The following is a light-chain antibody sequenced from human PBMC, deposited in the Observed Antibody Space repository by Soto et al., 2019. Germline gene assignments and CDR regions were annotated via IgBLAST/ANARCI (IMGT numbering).Light chain of an antibody. J-gene: IGKJ1*01. CDR2: KAS. Sequence: DIQMTQSPSTLSASVGDSVTITCRASQTISSWLAWYQQKPGKAPKLLIYKASTLKSGVPSRFSGSGSGTEFTLTISSLQPDDFATYYCQQYNNYSPTFGQGTKVDIK. CDR1: QTISSW. V-gene: IGKV1-5*03. CDR3: QQYNNYSPT.